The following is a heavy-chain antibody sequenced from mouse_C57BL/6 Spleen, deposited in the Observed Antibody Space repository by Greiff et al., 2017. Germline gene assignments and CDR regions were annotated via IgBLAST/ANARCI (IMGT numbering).Heavy chain of an antibody. CDR3: ARSGGNYDYFDY. CDR1: GYTFTSYW. CDR2: INPSNGGT. J-gene: IGHJ2*01. Sequence: VKLQQPGTELVKPGASVKLSCKASGYTFTSYWMHWVKQRPGQGLEWIGNINPSNGGTNYNEKFKSKATLTVDKSSSTAYMQLSSLTSEDSAVYYCARSGGNYDYFDYWGQGTTLTVSS. V-gene: IGHV1-53*01. D-gene: IGHD2-1*01.